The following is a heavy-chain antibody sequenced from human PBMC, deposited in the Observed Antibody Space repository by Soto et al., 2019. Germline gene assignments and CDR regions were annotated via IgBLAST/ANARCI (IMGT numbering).Heavy chain of an antibody. J-gene: IGHJ6*02. D-gene: IGHD5-12*01. V-gene: IGHV4-34*01. CDR3: AREMATMPGGIRYYYYYGMDV. CDR1: GGSFSGYY. CDR2: INQSGST. Sequence: PSETLSLTCAVYGGSFSGYYWSWIRQPPGKGLEWIGEINQSGSTNYNPSLKSRVTISVDTSKNQFSLKLSSVTAADTAVYYCAREMATMPGGIRYYYYYGMDVWGQGTTVTVSS.